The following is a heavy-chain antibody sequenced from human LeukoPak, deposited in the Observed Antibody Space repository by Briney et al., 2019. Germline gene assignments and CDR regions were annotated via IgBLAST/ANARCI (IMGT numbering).Heavy chain of an antibody. D-gene: IGHD3-10*01. V-gene: IGHV1-18*04. CDR2: ISAYNGNT. CDR1: GYTFTSYG. Sequence: GASVKVSCKASGYTFTSYGISWVRQAPGQGLEWMGWISAYNGNTNYAQKLQGRVTMTTDTSTSTAYMELRSLRSDDTAVYYCARELYYYGSGSYYRGMRSDAFDIWGQGTVVTVSS. J-gene: IGHJ3*02. CDR3: ARELYYYGSGSYYRGMRSDAFDI.